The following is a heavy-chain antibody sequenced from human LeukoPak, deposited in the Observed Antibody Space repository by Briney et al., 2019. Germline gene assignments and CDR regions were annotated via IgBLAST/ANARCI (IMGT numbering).Heavy chain of an antibody. CDR3: ANWSGSLGI. D-gene: IGHD1-26*01. CDR2: IWYEGSNK. J-gene: IGHJ4*02. CDR1: GFTFSSYG. V-gene: IGHV3-33*06. Sequence: PGRSLRLSCAASGFTFSSYGMHWVRQAPGKGLGWVAVIWYEGSNKYYADSVKGRFTISRDNSKNTLYLQMNSLRAEDTAVYYCANWSGSLGIWGQGTLVTVSS.